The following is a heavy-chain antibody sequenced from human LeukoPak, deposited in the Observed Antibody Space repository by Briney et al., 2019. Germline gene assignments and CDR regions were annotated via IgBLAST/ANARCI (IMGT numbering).Heavy chain of an antibody. CDR2: ISTYNGNT. Sequence: ASVKVSCKDSGGCLSKQGIIRLQQAPGKGLEWMGWISTYNGNTNYAQKFQGRVTMTTDTSTKTAYMELRSLRSHDTALHYCTIDLDCSDRGGSGWFDPWGQGTLVTVSS. CDR1: GGCLSKQG. V-gene: IGHV1-18*01. CDR3: TIDLDCSDRGGSGWFDP. D-gene: IGHD3-10*01. J-gene: IGHJ5*02.